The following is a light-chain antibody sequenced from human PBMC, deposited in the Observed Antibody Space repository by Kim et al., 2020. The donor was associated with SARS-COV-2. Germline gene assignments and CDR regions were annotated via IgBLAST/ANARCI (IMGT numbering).Light chain of an antibody. CDR2: GKT. J-gene: IGLJ2*01. CDR3: NSRDSSGNHVV. CDR1: SLRSYY. V-gene: IGLV3-19*01. Sequence: LGPKVRITCQGDSLRSYYASWYQQKPGQAPVLVIYGKTNRPSGIPDRFSGSSSGNTASLTITGAQAEDEADYYCNSRDSSGNHVVFGGGTQLTVL.